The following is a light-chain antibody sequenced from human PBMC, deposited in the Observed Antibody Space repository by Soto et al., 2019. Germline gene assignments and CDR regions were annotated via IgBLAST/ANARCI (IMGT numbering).Light chain of an antibody. V-gene: IGKV3-20*01. CDR2: GIS. Sequence: EIVLTQSPGTLSLSPGERATLSCRASHTISSIYSAWYQQKPGQAPRLLMYGISRRAAGIPDRFSGSGSGTDFTLTITRLEPEDFAVYYCQQYVTSSPRTFGQGTKVDI. J-gene: IGKJ1*01. CDR3: QQYVTSSPRT. CDR1: HTISSIY.